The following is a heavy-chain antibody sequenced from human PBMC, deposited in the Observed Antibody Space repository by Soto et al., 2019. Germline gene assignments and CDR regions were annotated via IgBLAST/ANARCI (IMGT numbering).Heavy chain of an antibody. D-gene: IGHD2-2*02. J-gene: IGHJ6*02. CDR2: IYYSGKT. Sequence: SETLSLTCTVSGGSISSSDSHWGWLRQPPGKGLEWIGSIYYSGKTLYNPSLQSRVTISVDTSKNQFSLKLSSVTAADTAVYYCATSYCSSTSCYTNSSSWYPGRRANYYYYGMDVWGQGTTVT. CDR3: ATSYCSSTSCYTNSSSWYPGRRANYYYYGMDV. CDR1: GGSISSSDSH. V-gene: IGHV4-39*07.